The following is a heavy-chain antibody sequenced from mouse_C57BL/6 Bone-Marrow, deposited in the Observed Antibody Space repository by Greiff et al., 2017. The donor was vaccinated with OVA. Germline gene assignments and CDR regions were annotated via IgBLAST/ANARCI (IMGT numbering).Heavy chain of an antibody. CDR1: GFTFSDYG. Sequence: EVQRVESGGGLVKPGGSLKLSCAASGFTFSDYGMHWVRQAPEKGLEWVAYISSGSSTIYYAETVKGRFTISRDNAKNTLFLQMTSLSSEDTAMYYCARHSNYLYYFDYWGQGTTLTVSS. CDR2: ISSGSSTI. D-gene: IGHD2-5*01. J-gene: IGHJ2*01. V-gene: IGHV5-17*01. CDR3: ARHSNYLYYFDY.